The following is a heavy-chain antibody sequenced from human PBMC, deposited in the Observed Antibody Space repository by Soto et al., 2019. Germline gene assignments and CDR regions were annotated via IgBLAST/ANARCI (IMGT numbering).Heavy chain of an antibody. CDR1: GYTFSGYY. CDR3: ARDRRGYCSSSSCPPAIIYGMDV. Sequence: ASVKVSCKASGYTFSGYYMHWMQQPPGQGLEWMGWINPNSGGTNYAQKVQGWVTMTRDTSISTAYMELSRLRSDDTAVYYCARDRRGYCSSSSCPPAIIYGMDVWGQGTTVTVSS. J-gene: IGHJ6*02. D-gene: IGHD2-2*01. CDR2: INPNSGGT. V-gene: IGHV1-2*04.